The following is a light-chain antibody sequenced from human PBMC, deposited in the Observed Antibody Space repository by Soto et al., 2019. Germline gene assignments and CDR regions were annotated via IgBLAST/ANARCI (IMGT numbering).Light chain of an antibody. J-gene: IGKJ5*01. CDR1: QSVSSR. Sequence: IVMTPSPTTLSLSPGERATLSCRASQSVSSRLAWYQQRPGQAPRLLISGASSRATGIPDRFSGSGSGTDFTLTISRPEPEDFALYYCQHYAHNSPITFGQGTRLEIK. CDR3: QHYAHNSPIT. CDR2: GAS. V-gene: IGKV3-20*01.